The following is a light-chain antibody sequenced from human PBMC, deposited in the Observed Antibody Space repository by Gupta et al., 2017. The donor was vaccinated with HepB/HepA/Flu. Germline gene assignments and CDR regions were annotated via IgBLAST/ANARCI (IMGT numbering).Light chain of an antibody. CDR3: QLYNSYPYT. Sequence: DIQMTQSPSTLSACVGDRVTISCRASKGISSWLAWYQQKPGKAPKLLIYKASSLESGVPSRISGSGSGTEFTLTISSLQPDVFASYYCQLYNSYPYTFGQGTKLEIK. J-gene: IGKJ2*01. CDR2: KAS. CDR1: KGISSW. V-gene: IGKV1-5*03.